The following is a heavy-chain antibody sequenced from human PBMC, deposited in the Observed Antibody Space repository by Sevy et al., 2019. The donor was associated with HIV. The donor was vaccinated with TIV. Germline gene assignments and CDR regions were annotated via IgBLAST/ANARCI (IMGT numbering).Heavy chain of an antibody. J-gene: IGHJ6*03. Sequence: ASVKVSCKASGYTLTSHYMHWVRQAPGQGLEWMGISNPSGGYTRYAQKYKGRVIMTSDTSTSTAYMELSSLSSDDTAVYYCASLAAASGLDYMDVWGKGTTVTVSS. V-gene: IGHV1-46*01. CDR2: SNPSGGYT. D-gene: IGHD6-13*01. CDR3: ASLAAASGLDYMDV. CDR1: GYTLTSHY.